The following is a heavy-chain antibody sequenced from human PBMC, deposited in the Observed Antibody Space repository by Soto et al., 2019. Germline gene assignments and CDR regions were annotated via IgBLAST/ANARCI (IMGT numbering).Heavy chain of an antibody. Sequence: QVQLVQSGAEVKKGGSSVKVSCKASGGTFSSYAISWVRQAPGQGLEWMGGIIPIFGTANYAQKFQGRVTITADASTSTAYMELSSLRSEDTAVYYCARVRVRFLEWLGSEGWGQGTLVTVSS. CDR3: ARVRVRFLEWLGSEG. D-gene: IGHD3-3*01. CDR2: IIPIFGTA. J-gene: IGHJ4*02. V-gene: IGHV1-69*12. CDR1: GGTFSSYA.